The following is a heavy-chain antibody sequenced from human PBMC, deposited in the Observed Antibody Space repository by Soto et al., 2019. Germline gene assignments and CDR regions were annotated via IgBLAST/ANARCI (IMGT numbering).Heavy chain of an antibody. CDR1: GGSFSGYY. CDR3: ARERYSSGWYYYYYGMDV. CDR2: INHSGST. D-gene: IGHD6-19*01. Sequence: QVQLQQWGAGLLKPSETLSLTCAVYGGSFSGYYWSWIRQPPGKGLEWIGEINHSGSTNYNPSLKSRVTISVDTSKNQFSLQLSSVTAADTAVYYCARERYSSGWYYYYYGMDVWGQGTTVTVSS. J-gene: IGHJ6*02. V-gene: IGHV4-34*01.